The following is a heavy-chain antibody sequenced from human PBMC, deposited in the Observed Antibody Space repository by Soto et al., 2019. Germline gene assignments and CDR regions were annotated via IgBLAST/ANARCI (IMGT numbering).Heavy chain of an antibody. J-gene: IGHJ6*03. Sequence: QVQLVQSGAEVKKPGASVKVSCKTSGDSFSAFYLHWVRQAPGQGLEWLGWINPNGGATKYAQKFRGRVAMTRDTSIRTAYLELSSLRSDDTSFYYCARESGGATATLDYYYFYMDVWGKGTTVTVSS. D-gene: IGHD5-12*01. CDR3: ARESGGATATLDYYYFYMDV. CDR2: INPNGGAT. V-gene: IGHV1-2*02. CDR1: GDSFSAFY.